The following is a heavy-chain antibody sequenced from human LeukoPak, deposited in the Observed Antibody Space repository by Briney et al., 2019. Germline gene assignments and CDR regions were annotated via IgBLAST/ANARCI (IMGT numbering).Heavy chain of an antibody. V-gene: IGHV5-51*01. Sequence: RGESLKISCKGSGYSFNSYWIGWVRQMPGKGLEWMGTIYPGDSETRCSPSFQGQVTMSADKSISTAYLQWSSLKASDTAMYYCARGTARFDYWGQGTLVSVSS. CDR1: GYSFNSYW. CDR2: IYPGDSET. D-gene: IGHD1-1*01. CDR3: ARGTARFDY. J-gene: IGHJ4*02.